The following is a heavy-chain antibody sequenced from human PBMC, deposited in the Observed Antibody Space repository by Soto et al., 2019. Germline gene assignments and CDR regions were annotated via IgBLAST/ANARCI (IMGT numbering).Heavy chain of an antibody. V-gene: IGHV1-2*02. J-gene: IGHJ6*02. CDR2: INPNSGGT. CDR1: GDTFTCYY. CDR3: ARDQLLWFGELLSNRYYYYGMDV. D-gene: IGHD3-10*01. Sequence: EASVKVSCTAPGDTFTCYYMHWVRHAPVQGLEWMGSINPNSGGTNYAQKFEVRVTMTRHTSISTAYMELSRLRSEDTAVYYCARDQLLWFGELLSNRYYYYGMDVWGQGTTVTVSS.